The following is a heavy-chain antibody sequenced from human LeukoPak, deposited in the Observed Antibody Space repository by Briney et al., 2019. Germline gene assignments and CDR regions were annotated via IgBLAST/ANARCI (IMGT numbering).Heavy chain of an antibody. J-gene: IGHJ4*02. CDR2: IYYSGST. Sequence: SETLSLTCAVSSGSISSSSYYWGWIRQPPGKGLEWIGTIYYSGSTYYNPSLKSRVTISVDTSKNQFSLKLSSVTAADTAVYYCARPGSGSGGYQYFDYWGQGTLVTVSS. CDR3: ARPGSGSGGYQYFDY. CDR1: SGSISSSSYY. V-gene: IGHV4-39*01. D-gene: IGHD3-10*01.